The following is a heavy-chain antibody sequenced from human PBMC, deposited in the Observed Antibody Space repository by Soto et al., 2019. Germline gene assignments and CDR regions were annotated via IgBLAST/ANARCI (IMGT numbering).Heavy chain of an antibody. J-gene: IGHJ4*02. CDR2: ITASDGSA. V-gene: IGHV3-23*01. CDR1: GFTFSTYA. Sequence: EVQLLESGGGLVQPGGSLRISCAASGFTFSTYAMTWVRQAPGKGLERISSITASDGSAYYADSVKGRFPISRDNPMNTLYLHMNSLRPEDTAVYYCARGGYSYGHWGQGTLVTVSS. D-gene: IGHD5-18*01. CDR3: ARGGYSYGH.